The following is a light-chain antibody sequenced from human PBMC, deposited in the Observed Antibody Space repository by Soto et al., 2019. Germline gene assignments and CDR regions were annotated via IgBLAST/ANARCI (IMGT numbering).Light chain of an antibody. V-gene: IGKV1-39*01. CDR2: AAS. CDR3: QQSYSPPPIT. Sequence: VQMTQSPSSLSASVGDRFTITCRASQTISNYLNWYQKKSGKAPKLLSYAASSLQRGVPSRFSGSGSGTDFTLTIGSLQPEDFATYYCQQSYSPPPITFGQGTRLEIK. J-gene: IGKJ5*01. CDR1: QTISNY.